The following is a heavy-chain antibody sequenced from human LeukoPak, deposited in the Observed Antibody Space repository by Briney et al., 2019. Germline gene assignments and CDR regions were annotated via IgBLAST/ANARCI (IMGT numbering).Heavy chain of an antibody. Sequence: SESLSLTCAVSGGSLSGYYWSWIRQPPGKGLEWLGQVNQRGSTNYNPSLISRVTIPVDTPKNEVFLKLKSVTAADTAVYYCARLPVGPTTRGAFDIWGQGTIVTVSP. CDR1: GGSLSGYY. D-gene: IGHD1-26*01. V-gene: IGHV4-34*01. CDR2: VNQRGST. CDR3: ARLPVGPTTRGAFDI. J-gene: IGHJ3*02.